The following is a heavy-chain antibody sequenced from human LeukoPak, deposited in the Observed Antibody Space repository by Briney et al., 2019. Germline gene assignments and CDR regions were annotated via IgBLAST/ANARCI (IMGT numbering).Heavy chain of an antibody. Sequence: SSETLSLTCTVSGAFISSGGFYWSWLRQPPGKGLEWIGYIYHSGKAYYNPSLESRVTISVDRSKNHFSLNLNSVTAADTSVYYCARGGRAFDVWGQGTLISVSP. CDR2: IYHSGKA. CDR3: ARGGRAFDV. V-gene: IGHV4-30-2*01. CDR1: GAFISSGGFY. J-gene: IGHJ3*01.